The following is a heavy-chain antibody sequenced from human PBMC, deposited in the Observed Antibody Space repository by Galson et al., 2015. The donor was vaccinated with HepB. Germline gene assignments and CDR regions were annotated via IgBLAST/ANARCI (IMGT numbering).Heavy chain of an antibody. Sequence: QSGAEVKKPGESLKISCKGSGYSFTSYWIGWVRQMPGKGLEWMGIIYPGDSDTRYSPSFQGQVTISADKSISTAYLQWSSQKASDTAMYYCARKSGPSIAAAGTWGSAYGMDVWGQGTTVTVSS. D-gene: IGHD6-13*01. J-gene: IGHJ6*02. CDR3: ARKSGPSIAAAGTWGSAYGMDV. CDR2: IYPGDSDT. V-gene: IGHV5-51*01. CDR1: GYSFTSYW.